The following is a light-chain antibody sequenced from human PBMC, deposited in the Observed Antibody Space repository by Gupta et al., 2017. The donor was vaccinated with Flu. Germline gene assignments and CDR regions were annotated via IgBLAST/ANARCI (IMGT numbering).Light chain of an antibody. V-gene: IGLV1-40*01. J-gene: IGLJ1*01. Sequence: QPALTQPPSVSGAPGQRVTISCSGTSSNVGAGFDVHWYPHVPGKDPKLVIYSDINRPSGVPARFSGSKSGTSAALAITGLQPEDEGDYYCQSFDRSRGGFYVFGSGTKVSV. CDR1: SSNVGAGFD. CDR2: SDI. CDR3: QSFDRSRGGFYV.